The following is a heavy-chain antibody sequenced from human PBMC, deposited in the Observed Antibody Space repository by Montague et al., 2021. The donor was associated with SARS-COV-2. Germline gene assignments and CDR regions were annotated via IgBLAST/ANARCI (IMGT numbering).Heavy chain of an antibody. J-gene: IGHJ5*02. CDR2: IYYSGST. D-gene: IGHD3-3*01. CDR1: GGSISSYY. V-gene: IGHV4-59*01. CDR3: AREKADFWSGLNGWFDP. Sequence: SETLSLTCTVSGGSISSYYWSWIRQPPGKGLEWIGYIYYSGSTNYNPSLKSQATISVDTSKNQFSLKLSSVTAADTAVYYCAREKADFWSGLNGWFDPWGQGTLVTVSS.